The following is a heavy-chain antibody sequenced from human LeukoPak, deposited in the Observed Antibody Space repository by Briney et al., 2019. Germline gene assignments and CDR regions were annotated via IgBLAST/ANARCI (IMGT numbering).Heavy chain of an antibody. CDR1: GGSFRGYY. Sequence: SETLSLTCAVYGGSFRGYYWSWIRQPPGKGLEWIGEINHSGSTNYNPSLKSRVTISVDTSKNQFSLKLSSVTAADTAVYYCARGTHYYDSSGYYYGYWGQGTLVTVSS. J-gene: IGHJ4*02. D-gene: IGHD3-22*01. CDR3: ARGTHYYDSSGYYYGY. CDR2: INHSGST. V-gene: IGHV4-34*01.